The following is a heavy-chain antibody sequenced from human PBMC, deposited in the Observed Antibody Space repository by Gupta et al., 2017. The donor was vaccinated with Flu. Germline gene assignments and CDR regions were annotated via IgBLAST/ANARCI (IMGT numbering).Heavy chain of an antibody. CDR2: ISWNSGSI. D-gene: IGHD3-16*01. Sequence: GESGGGLVQPGRSLRLSCAASGFTFDDYAMHWVRQAPGKGLEWVSGISWNSGSIGYADSVKGRFTISRDNAKNSLYLQMNSLRAEDTALYYCAKDAKWGSSSLLGYFDYWGQGTLVTVSS. J-gene: IGHJ4*02. CDR1: GFTFDDYA. CDR3: AKDAKWGSSSLLGYFDY. V-gene: IGHV3-9*01.